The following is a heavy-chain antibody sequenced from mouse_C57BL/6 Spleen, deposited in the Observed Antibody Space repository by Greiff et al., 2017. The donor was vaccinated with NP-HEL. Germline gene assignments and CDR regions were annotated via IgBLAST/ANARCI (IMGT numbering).Heavy chain of an antibody. D-gene: IGHD2-1*01. CDR1: GYTFTSYW. J-gene: IGHJ2*01. CDR3: AREMDLYGNYNY. Sequence: QVQLQQPGAELVRPGSSVKLSCKASGYTFTSYWMHWVKQRPIRGLEWIGNIDPSDSETHYNQKFKDKATLTVDKSSSTAYMQLSSLTSEDSAVYYCAREMDLYGNYNYWGQGTTLTVSS. V-gene: IGHV1-52*01. CDR2: IDPSDSET.